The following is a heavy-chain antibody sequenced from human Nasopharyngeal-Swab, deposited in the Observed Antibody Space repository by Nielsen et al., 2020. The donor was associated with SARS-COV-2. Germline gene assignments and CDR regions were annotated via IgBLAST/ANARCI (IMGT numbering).Heavy chain of an antibody. Sequence: ESLKISCKGSGYSFTSYWISWVRQMPGKGLEWMGIIYPGDSDTRYSPSFQGQVTISADKSISTAYLQWSSLKASDTAMYYCARHWQYCSSTSCYRRGWFDPWGQGTLVTVSS. CDR3: ARHWQYCSSTSCYRRGWFDP. CDR1: GYSFTSYW. J-gene: IGHJ5*02. V-gene: IGHV5-51*01. D-gene: IGHD2-2*01. CDR2: IYPGDSDT.